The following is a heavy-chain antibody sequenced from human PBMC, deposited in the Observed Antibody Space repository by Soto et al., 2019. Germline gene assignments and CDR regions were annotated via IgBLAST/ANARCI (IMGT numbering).Heavy chain of an antibody. D-gene: IGHD1-26*01. CDR3: TTVWDYY. CDR1: GFICNNDA. V-gene: IGHV3-23*01. J-gene: IGHJ4*02. Sequence: QLGRSLRLACAASGFICNNDAINWVRQGPVKGMEWVSAISGDGGSTYYADSVKGRFAISRDNSKNTMFLKMNSLRAEDTAVYHCTTVWDYYWGEGT. CDR2: ISGDGGST.